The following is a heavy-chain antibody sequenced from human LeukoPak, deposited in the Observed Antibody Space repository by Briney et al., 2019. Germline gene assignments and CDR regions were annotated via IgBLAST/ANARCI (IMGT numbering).Heavy chain of an antibody. CDR1: GDSLSSNSAA. J-gene: IGHJ6*02. CDR2: TYYRSKWYN. CDR3: ARGDSSGYPHYYYYGMDV. D-gene: IGHD3-22*01. Sequence: SQTLSLTCAISGDSLSSNSAAWNWIRQSPSRGLEWLGRTYYRSKWYNDYAVSVKSRITINPDTSKNQFSLQLNSVTPEDTAVYYCARGDSSGYPHYYYYGMDVWGQGTTVTVSS. V-gene: IGHV6-1*01.